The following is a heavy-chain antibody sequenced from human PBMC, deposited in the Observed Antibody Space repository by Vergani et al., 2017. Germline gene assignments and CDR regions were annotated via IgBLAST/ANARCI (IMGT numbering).Heavy chain of an antibody. CDR3: ARDGGVRIAARPYYYYGMDV. D-gene: IGHD6-6*01. V-gene: IGHV4-39*07. Sequence: QLQLQESGPGLVKPSETLSLTCTVSGGSISSSSYYWGWIRQPPGKGLEWIGSIYYSGRTDYNPSLKSRVTISVDTSKNQFSLKLSSVTAADTAVYYCARDGGVRIAARPYYYYGMDVWGQGTTVTVSS. CDR2: IYYSGRT. CDR1: GGSISSSSYY. J-gene: IGHJ6*02.